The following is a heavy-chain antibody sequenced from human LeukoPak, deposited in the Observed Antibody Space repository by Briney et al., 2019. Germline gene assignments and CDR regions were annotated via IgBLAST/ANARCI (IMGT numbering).Heavy chain of an antibody. J-gene: IGHJ5*02. CDR2: IIPILGIA. CDR3: ARDRDSEGLQLGWFDP. CDR1: GGTFSSYA. Sequence: SVKVSCKASGGTFSSYAISWVRQAPGQGLEWMGRIIPILGIANYAQKFQGRVTITADKSTSTAYMELSSLRSEDTAVYYCARDRDSEGLQLGWFDPWGQGTLVTASS. D-gene: IGHD5-18*01. V-gene: IGHV1-69*04.